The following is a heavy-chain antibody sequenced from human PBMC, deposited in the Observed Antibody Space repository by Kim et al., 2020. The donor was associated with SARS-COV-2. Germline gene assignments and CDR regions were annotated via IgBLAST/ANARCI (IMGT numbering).Heavy chain of an antibody. V-gene: IGHV3-23*01. CDR3: AKDRSPYYDYVWGSSESYYFDY. Sequence: GGSLRLSCAASGFTFSRYAMSWVRQAPGKGLEWVSAISGSGGSTYYADSVKGRFTISRDNSKNTLYLQMNSLRAEDRAVYYCAKDRSPYYDYVWGSSESYYFDYWGQGHLLPVSS. CDR1: GFTFSRYA. CDR2: ISGSGGST. J-gene: IGHJ4*02. D-gene: IGHD3-16*01.